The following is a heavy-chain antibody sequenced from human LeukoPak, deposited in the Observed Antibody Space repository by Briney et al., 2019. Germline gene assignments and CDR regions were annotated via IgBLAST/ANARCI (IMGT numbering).Heavy chain of an antibody. CDR2: ISGGGDSI. D-gene: IGHD2/OR15-2a*01. Sequence: GGSLRLSCSASGFTFRSYERKWVRQAPGQGLERISYISGGGDSIYYADSVKGRFTISRDNAENSLFLQMNSLTADDTAVYYCARERTTIVSGTTIGAYWDPGTLVTVSS. CDR1: GFTFRSYE. J-gene: IGHJ4*02. CDR3: ARERTTIVSGTTIGAY. V-gene: IGHV3-48*03.